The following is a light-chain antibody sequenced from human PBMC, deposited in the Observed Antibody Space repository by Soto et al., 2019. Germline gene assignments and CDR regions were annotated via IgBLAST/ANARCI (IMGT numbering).Light chain of an antibody. CDR3: QQYSNYPWT. J-gene: IGKJ1*01. Sequence: DIQMTQSPSTLSASVGDRVTITCRASQSISSWLAWYQQKPGKAPKLLIYQASNLESGVPSKFSGSGSGTEFTLTISSLQPDDFATYYCQQYSNYPWTFGQGTKVEIK. CDR1: QSISSW. V-gene: IGKV1-5*03. CDR2: QAS.